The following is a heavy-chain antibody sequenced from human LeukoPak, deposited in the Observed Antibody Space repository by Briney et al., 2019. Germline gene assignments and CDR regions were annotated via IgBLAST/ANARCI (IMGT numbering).Heavy chain of an antibody. V-gene: IGHV4-39*01. D-gene: IGHD3-22*01. CDR2: IYNSGSA. Sequence: PSETLSLTCTVSGGSISSSGYYWGWIRQPPGRGLEWIGSIYNSGSAHYNPSLRSRVTISVDTSKNQFSLKMSSVTAADTAIYYCARCPSRYYNDSSGYVLPDYYFYMDVWGKGTTVTVSS. CDR1: GGSISSSGYY. CDR3: ARCPSRYYNDSSGYVLPDYYFYMDV. J-gene: IGHJ6*03.